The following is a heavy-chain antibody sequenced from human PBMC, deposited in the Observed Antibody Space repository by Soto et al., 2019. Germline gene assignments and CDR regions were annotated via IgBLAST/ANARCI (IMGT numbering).Heavy chain of an antibody. Sequence: EVQLLESGGGLVQPGGSLRLSCAASGFTFSSYAMSWVRQAPGKGLEWVSAISGSGGSTYYADSVKGRFTISRDNSKNTLYLQMNSLRAEDTAVYYCAKDPIYSSSWDHYGMDVWGQGTTVTVSS. D-gene: IGHD6-13*01. CDR1: GFTFSSYA. V-gene: IGHV3-23*01. CDR3: AKDPIYSSSWDHYGMDV. CDR2: ISGSGGST. J-gene: IGHJ6*02.